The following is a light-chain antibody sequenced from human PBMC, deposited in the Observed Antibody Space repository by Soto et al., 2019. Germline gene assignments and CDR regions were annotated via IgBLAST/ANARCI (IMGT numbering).Light chain of an antibody. V-gene: IGKV3-15*01. CDR1: QNVNTN. CDR2: DTS. CDR3: QQYNNWPLT. Sequence: EIVMTQSPATLSVSPGERATLSCRASQNVNTNLAWYQQKPGQAPRLLIYDTSTRATGLPVSFSGSGSGTEFTLTISSLQSEDCAVYYCQQYNNWPLTFGGGTKVEIK. J-gene: IGKJ4*01.